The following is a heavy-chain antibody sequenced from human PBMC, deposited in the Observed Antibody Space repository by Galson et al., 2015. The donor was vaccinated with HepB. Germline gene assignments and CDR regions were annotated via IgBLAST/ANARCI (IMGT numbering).Heavy chain of an antibody. CDR3: ARGALVAVVDATQNNWFDP. V-gene: IGHV1-18*01. D-gene: IGHD2-15*01. J-gene: IGHJ5*02. CDR1: GYTFSSYS. CDR2: IDAYIRNT. Sequence: SVKVSCKASGYTFSSYSITWVRQAPGQGLEWMGWIDAYIRNTNYARQLQGRVSMTTDTSTSTAYMELRRLRSDDTAVYYCARGALVAVVDATQNNWFDPWGQGTLVTVSS.